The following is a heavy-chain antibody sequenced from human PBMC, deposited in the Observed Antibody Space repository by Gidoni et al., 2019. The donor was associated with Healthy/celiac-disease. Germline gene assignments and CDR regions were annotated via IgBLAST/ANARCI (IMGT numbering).Heavy chain of an antibody. J-gene: IGHJ4*02. CDR3: ARGNSGYYHYFDY. D-gene: IGHD3-22*01. CDR2: ISYSGST. Sequence: QVQLQESGPGLVKPSATLSLTGTVSGGSISSYYWSWIRPPPGKGLEWIGYISYSGSTNYNPSLKSRVTISVDTSKNQFSLKLSSVTAADTAVYYCARGNSGYYHYFDYWGQGTLVTVSS. CDR1: GGSISSYY. V-gene: IGHV4-59*01.